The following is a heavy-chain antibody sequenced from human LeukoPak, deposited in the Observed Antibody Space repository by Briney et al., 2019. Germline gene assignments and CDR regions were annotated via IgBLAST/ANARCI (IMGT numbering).Heavy chain of an antibody. V-gene: IGHV3-9*01. Sequence: AGGSLRLSCAVSGFTFDDYAMHWVRQVPGKGLEWVSGINWNSDSIGYADSVKGRFTTSRDNAKNSLYLQMNSLRAEDTAVYYCARTYSWSLSRFDYWGQGTLVTVSS. CDR3: ARTYSWSLSRFDY. D-gene: IGHD3-16*02. J-gene: IGHJ4*02. CDR1: GFTFDDYA. CDR2: INWNSDSI.